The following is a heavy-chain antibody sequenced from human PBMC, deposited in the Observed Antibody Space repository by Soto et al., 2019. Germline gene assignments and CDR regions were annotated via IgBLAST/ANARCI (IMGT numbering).Heavy chain of an antibody. V-gene: IGHV1-18*04. CDR2: ISAYNGNT. D-gene: IGHD5-18*01. CDR3: ARDLYSYGYYAMDV. Sequence: LVPSGAWGKKPGAPRKGSFQTSGYHFTNYGINWVRQAPGQGLEWMGWISAYNGNTNYAQKLQGRVTMTTDTSTSTAYMELRSLRSDDTAVYYCARDLYSYGYYAMDVWGQGTTVTVSS. CDR1: GYHFTNYG. J-gene: IGHJ6*02.